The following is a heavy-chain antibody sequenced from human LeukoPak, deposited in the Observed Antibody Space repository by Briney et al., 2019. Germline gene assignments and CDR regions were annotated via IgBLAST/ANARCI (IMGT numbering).Heavy chain of an antibody. Sequence: GGSLRLSCSASGFVFSDYYMSWIRQAPGKGLEWISYISTTSGFTKYADSVKGRFTISRDNAKNTLYLQMNSQGVDDTAVYYCARDISRSPRDYWGQGTLVTVSS. CDR2: ISTTSGFT. J-gene: IGHJ4*02. V-gene: IGHV3-11*06. CDR3: ARDISRSPRDY. D-gene: IGHD3-9*01. CDR1: GFVFSDYY.